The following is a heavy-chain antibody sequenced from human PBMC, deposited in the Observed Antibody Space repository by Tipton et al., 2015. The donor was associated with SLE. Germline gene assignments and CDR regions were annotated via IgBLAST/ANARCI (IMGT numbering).Heavy chain of an antibody. V-gene: IGHV4-59*08. Sequence: TLSLTCTVSGDSISSYYWSWIRQPLGKGLEWIGYIYYSGSTNYNPSLKSRVTISVDTSKKQFSLNLRSVTAADTAVYYCARGSGYDSSGPWYFDLWGRGTLVTVSS. J-gene: IGHJ2*01. CDR2: IYYSGST. CDR1: GDSISSYY. CDR3: ARGSGYDSSGPWYFDL. D-gene: IGHD3-22*01.